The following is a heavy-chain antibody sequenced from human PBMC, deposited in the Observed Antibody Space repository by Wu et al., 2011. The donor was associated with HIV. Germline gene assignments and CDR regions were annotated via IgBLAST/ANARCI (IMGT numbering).Heavy chain of an antibody. J-gene: IGHJ6*03. CDR3: ARAVYDFWSGYKGFPMDV. Sequence: QVQLVQSGAEVKKPGASVKVSCKASGYTFTSYGLSWVRQAPGQGLEWMGWISAYNGDTNYAQKLQGRVTMTTDTSTSTAYMELRSLRSDDTAVYYCARAVYDFWSGYKGFPMDVWGKGTTVTVSS. V-gene: IGHV1-18*01. D-gene: IGHD3-3*01. CDR1: GYTFTSYG. CDR2: ISAYNGDT.